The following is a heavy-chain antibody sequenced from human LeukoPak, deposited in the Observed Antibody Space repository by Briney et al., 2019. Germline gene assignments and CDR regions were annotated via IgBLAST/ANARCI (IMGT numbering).Heavy chain of an antibody. V-gene: IGHV1-69*05. D-gene: IGHD5-18*01. J-gene: IGHJ6*03. CDR1: VGTLSSYA. Sequence: SVKVSCKACVGTLSSYASRWVRQAPGQGLEWTGGIIPIFGTANYAQKFQGRVTITTDESTSTAYMELSSLRSEDTAVYYCARGSGYGGTYYMDVWGKGATVTVSS. CDR3: ARGSGYGGTYYMDV. CDR2: IIPIFGTA.